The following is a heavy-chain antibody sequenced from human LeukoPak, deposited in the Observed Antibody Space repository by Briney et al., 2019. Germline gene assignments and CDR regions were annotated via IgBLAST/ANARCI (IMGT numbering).Heavy chain of an antibody. J-gene: IGHJ4*02. CDR1: GFAFDEHG. Sequence: GGSLRLSCTASGFAFDEHGMSWVRQVTGKGLEWVSGINWSGGSTGYADPLRGRFTISRDNAKNSLYLQMDSLRAEDTALYYCARAPITSPFYFDYWGQGTLVTVSS. CDR2: INWSGGST. CDR3: ARAPITSPFYFDY. D-gene: IGHD2-2*01. V-gene: IGHV3-20*04.